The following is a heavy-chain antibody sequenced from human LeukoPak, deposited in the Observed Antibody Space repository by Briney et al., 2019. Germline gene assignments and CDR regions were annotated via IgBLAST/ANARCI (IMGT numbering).Heavy chain of an antibody. V-gene: IGHV5-51*01. CDR1: GYSFTSYW. CDR2: IYPGDSDT. D-gene: IGHD5-18*01. CDR3: ARPVFNRYSYGMFDY. Sequence: PRESLKLSCKGSGYSFTSYWIGWVRQMPGKGLEWMGLIYPGDSDTRYSPSFQGQVTTSADNALSPAYLQWSTLKASDSAMYYCARPVFNRYSYGMFDYWGQGTLVTVSS. J-gene: IGHJ4*02.